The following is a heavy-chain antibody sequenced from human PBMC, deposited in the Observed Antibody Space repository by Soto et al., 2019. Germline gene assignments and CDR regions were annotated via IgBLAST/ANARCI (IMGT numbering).Heavy chain of an antibody. D-gene: IGHD1-26*01. V-gene: IGHV2-5*02. CDR1: GFSLTTDRVG. CDR2: IYWDDSK. Sequence: QITLKESGPTLVKPTQTLTLTCTFSGFSLTTDRVGVGWIRQPPGEALEWLAVIYWDDSKTYRPSLESRLTITKDTSKNPVALTMTNMDSLDTATYYCANAYGGRSLYWGQGTLVTVSS. J-gene: IGHJ4*02. CDR3: ANAYGGRSLY.